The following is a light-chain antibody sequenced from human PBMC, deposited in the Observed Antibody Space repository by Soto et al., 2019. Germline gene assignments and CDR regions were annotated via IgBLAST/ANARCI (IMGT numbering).Light chain of an antibody. CDR3: QQYNNWAQT. V-gene: IGKV3-20*01. CDR1: QSVSSSY. Sequence: IFLTLPPGTLSLSLWEIATLSCRASQSVSSSYLAWYQQKPGQAPRLLIYGASSRATGIPDRFSGRGSGTEFTLTISSLQSEDFAVYYCQQYNNWAQTFGQGTKVDI. J-gene: IGKJ1*01. CDR2: GAS.